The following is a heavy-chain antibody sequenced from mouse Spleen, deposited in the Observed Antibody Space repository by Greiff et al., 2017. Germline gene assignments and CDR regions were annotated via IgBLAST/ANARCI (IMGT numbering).Heavy chain of an antibody. J-gene: IGHJ2*01. CDR2: IYPGGGYT. Sequence: QVQLQQSGAELVRPGTSVKMSCKASGYTFTNYWIGWAKQRPGHGLEWIGDIYPGGGYTNYNEKFKGKATLTADKSSSTAYMQFSSLTSEDSAIYYCARGKAPHGNPYFDYWGQGTTLTVSS. CDR1: GYTFTNYW. CDR3: ARGKAPHGNPYFDY. V-gene: IGHV1-63*01. D-gene: IGHD2-1*01.